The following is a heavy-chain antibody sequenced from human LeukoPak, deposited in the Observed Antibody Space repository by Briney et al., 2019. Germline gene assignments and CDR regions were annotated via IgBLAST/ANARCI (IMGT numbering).Heavy chain of an antibody. Sequence: PGGSLRLSCAASGFTFSTYGMDWVRQAPGRGLEWVSSINASSKYIYYADSVRGRFTISRDNAKNSLYLEMNSLRAEDTAVYYCARVVVPAAISYAFDIWGQGTMVTVSS. D-gene: IGHD2-2*01. CDR1: GFTFSTYG. V-gene: IGHV3-21*01. CDR3: ARVVVPAAISYAFDI. CDR2: INASSKYI. J-gene: IGHJ3*02.